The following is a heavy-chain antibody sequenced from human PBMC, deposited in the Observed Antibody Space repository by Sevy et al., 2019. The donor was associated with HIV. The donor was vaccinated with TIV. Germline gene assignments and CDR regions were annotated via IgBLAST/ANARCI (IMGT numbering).Heavy chain of an antibody. J-gene: IGHJ4*02. CDR1: GYTFTGYY. CDR2: INPNSGGT. V-gene: IGHV1-2*06. D-gene: IGHD6-6*01. Sequence: ASVKVSCKASGYTFTGYYMHWVRQAPGQGLEWMGRINPNSGGTNYAQKFQGRVTMTRDTSISTAYMELGRLGSDDTAVYYCARCPLPYSSSSRSYFDYWGQGTLVTVSS. CDR3: ARCPLPYSSSSRSYFDY.